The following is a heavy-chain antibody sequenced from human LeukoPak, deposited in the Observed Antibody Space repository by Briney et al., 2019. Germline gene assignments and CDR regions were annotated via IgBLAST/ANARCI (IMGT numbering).Heavy chain of an antibody. CDR1: GGTFSSYA. V-gene: IGHV1-69*13. CDR3: ARGSGDYVRYFDF. D-gene: IGHD4-17*01. CDR2: IIPIFGTA. Sequence: SVKVSCKASGGTFSSYAISWVRQAPGQGLEWMGGIIPIFGTANYAQKFQGRVTITADESTSTAYMELSSLRSEDTAMYYCARGSGDYVRYFDFWGQGTLVTVSS. J-gene: IGHJ4*02.